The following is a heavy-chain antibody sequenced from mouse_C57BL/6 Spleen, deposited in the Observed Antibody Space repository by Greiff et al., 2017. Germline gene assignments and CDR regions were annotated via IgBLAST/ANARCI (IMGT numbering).Heavy chain of an antibody. CDR1: GYAFSSSW. CDR3: ATKEGFAY. J-gene: IGHJ3*01. CDR2: IYPGDGDT. V-gene: IGHV1-82*01. Sequence: QVQLKESGPELVKPGASVKISCKASGYAFSSSWMNWVKQRPGKGLEWIGRIYPGDGDTNYNGKFKGKATLTADKSSSTAYMQLSSLTSEDSAVYFCATKEGFAYWGQGTLVTVSA.